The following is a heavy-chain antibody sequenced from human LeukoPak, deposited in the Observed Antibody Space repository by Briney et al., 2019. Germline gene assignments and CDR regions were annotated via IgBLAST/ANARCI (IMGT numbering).Heavy chain of an antibody. J-gene: IGHJ6*03. D-gene: IGHD3-9*01. CDR2: INPNSGGT. V-gene: IGHV1-2*02. CDR3: ARDPMYLRYFDWLPSYYMDV. Sequence: GASVKVSCKASGYTFTGYYMHWVRQAPGQGLEWMGWINPNSGGTNYAQKFQGRVTMTRDTSISTAYMELSRLRSGDTAVYYCARDPMYLRYFDWLPSYYMDVWGKGTTVTISS. CDR1: GYTFTGYY.